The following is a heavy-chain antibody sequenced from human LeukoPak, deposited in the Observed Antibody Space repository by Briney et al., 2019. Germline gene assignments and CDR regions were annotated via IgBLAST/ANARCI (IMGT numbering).Heavy chain of an antibody. Sequence: GGSLRLSCAASGFTFSSYAMSWVRQAPGKGLEWVSAISGSGGSTYYADSVKGRFTISRDNSKNTLYLQMNSLRAEDTAVYYCANDAAHSSVYLYSFDYWGQGTLVTVSS. CDR2: ISGSGGST. D-gene: IGHD3-22*01. CDR3: ANDAAHSSVYLYSFDY. CDR1: GFTFSSYA. J-gene: IGHJ4*02. V-gene: IGHV3-23*01.